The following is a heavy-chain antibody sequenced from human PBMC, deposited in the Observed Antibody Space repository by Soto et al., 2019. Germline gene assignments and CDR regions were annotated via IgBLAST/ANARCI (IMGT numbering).Heavy chain of an antibody. CDR3: TKAAEAYDFAFDK. CDR1: GFSFSNYG. Sequence: EVQLLESGGGLVQPGGSLRLSCATSGFSFSNYGMNWVRQAPGKGLEWVSGITKTGRSTFIADSVRGRFTISRDNLKNIMYLQMNSLLVDDTALYYCTKAAEAYDFAFDKWGQGTMVTVTS. J-gene: IGHJ3*02. V-gene: IGHV3-23*01. D-gene: IGHD3-3*01. CDR2: ITKTGRST.